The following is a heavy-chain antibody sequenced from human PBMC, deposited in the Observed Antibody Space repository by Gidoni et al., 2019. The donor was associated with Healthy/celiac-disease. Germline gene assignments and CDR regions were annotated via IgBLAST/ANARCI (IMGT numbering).Heavy chain of an antibody. V-gene: IGHV4-39*01. CDR3: ARQESAYYFDY. D-gene: IGHD3-10*01. Sequence: QLQLQESGPGLVKPSETLSLTCTVSGGSISSSSYYWGWIRQPPGKGLEWIGSIYYSGSTYYNPSLKSRVTISVDTSKNQFSLKLSSVTAADTAVYYCARQESAYYFDYWGQGTLVTVSS. CDR2: IYYSGST. CDR1: GGSISSSSYY. J-gene: IGHJ4*02.